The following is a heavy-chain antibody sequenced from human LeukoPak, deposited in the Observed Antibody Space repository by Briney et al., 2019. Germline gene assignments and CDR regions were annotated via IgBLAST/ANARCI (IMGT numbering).Heavy chain of an antibody. CDR2: INGSGGRI. V-gene: IGHV3-23*01. Sequence: GGSLRLSCAASGFTFSGYAMSWVRQAPGKGLEWVSAINGSGGRIYYADSAKGRFTISRDNSKNTLYLQMNSLRAEDTAVYYCAKGGYSNGRYYYYYMDVWGEGTTVTVSS. D-gene: IGHD5-18*01. J-gene: IGHJ6*03. CDR3: AKGGYSNGRYYYYYMDV. CDR1: GFTFSGYA.